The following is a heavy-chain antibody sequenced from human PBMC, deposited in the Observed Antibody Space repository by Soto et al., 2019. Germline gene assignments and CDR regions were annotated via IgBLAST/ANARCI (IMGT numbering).Heavy chain of an antibody. J-gene: IGHJ5*02. D-gene: IGHD5-12*01. CDR2: IIPVFGTP. CDR1: GGSLNSHA. V-gene: IGHV1-69*01. CDR3: ARGDIVARTPNWFAP. Sequence: QVQLVQSGAEVKKPGSSVKVSCKASGGSLNSHAIIWVRQAPGQGLEWMGGIIPVFGTPNHAQTFQGRVTITADESTSTAYMELSNLRSEDTAVYYCARGDIVARTPNWFAPWGQGTLVTVSS.